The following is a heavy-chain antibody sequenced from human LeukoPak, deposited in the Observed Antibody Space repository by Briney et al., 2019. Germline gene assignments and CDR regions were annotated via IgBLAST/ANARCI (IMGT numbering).Heavy chain of an antibody. V-gene: IGHV3-21*04. CDR1: GFTFSSYS. CDR3: AKRVVAAQGDNWFDP. J-gene: IGHJ5*02. D-gene: IGHD2-15*01. Sequence: PGGSLRLSCAASGFTFSSYSMNWVRQAPGKGLEWVSSISSSSSYIYYADSVKGRFTISRDNAKNSLYLQMNSLRAEDTAVYYCAKRVVAAQGDNWFDPWGQGTLVTVSS. CDR2: ISSSSSYI.